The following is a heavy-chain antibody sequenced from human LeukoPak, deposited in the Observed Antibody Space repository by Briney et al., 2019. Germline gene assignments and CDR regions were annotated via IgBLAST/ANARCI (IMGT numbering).Heavy chain of an antibody. V-gene: IGHV3-7*01. CDR3: ARGLCGGDCYDY. D-gene: IGHD2-21*01. CDR1: GFIFSTYW. CDR2: IKPDGSEK. J-gene: IGHJ4*02. Sequence: GGSLRLSCATSGFIFSTYWMTWVRQAPGKGLEWVANIKPDGSEKYYVDSVKGRFTISRDNAKNSLYLQMNSLRAEDTAVYYCARGLCGGDCYDYWGQGTLVTVSS.